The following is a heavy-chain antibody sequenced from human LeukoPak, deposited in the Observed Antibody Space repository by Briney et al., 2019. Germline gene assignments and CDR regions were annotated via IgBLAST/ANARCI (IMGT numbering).Heavy chain of an antibody. CDR2: ISSSGSTI. CDR1: GFTFSSYE. D-gene: IGHD3-10*01. CDR3: ARDRYGDYGSGSYYPYYYYGMDV. Sequence: GGSLRLSCAASGFTFSSYEMNWVRKAPGKGLEWVSYISSSGSTIYYADSVKGRFTISRDNAKNSLYLQMNSLRAEDTAVYYCARDRYGDYGSGSYYPYYYYGMDVWGQGTTVTVSS. J-gene: IGHJ6*02. V-gene: IGHV3-48*03.